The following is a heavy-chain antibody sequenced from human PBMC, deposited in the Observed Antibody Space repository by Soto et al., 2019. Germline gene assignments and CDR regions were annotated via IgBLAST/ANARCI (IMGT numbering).Heavy chain of an antibody. V-gene: IGHV4-38-2*01. CDR3: AGYNWNYYFDP. J-gene: IGHJ5*02. D-gene: IGHD1-7*01. CDR1: GDSISSGYY. CDR2: IYHSGST. Sequence: SETLSLTCAVSGDSISSGYYWAWIRQPPGKGLEWIGHIYHSGSTIYNPSLKSRVTISIDTSKSQFSLNLNSMTAADTAVYYCAGYNWNYYFDPWGQGTLVTLSS.